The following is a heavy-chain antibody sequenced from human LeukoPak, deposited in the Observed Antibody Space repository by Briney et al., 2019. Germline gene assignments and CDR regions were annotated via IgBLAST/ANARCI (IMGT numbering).Heavy chain of an antibody. CDR3: GRVPTRGGIDY. V-gene: IGHV5-51*01. J-gene: IGHJ4*02. Sequence: ESLTISCKGSGYSFTNYWIGWVRQMPGKGLEWMGIIYPGDSDTRYSPSFQGQVTISADKSISTAYLQWSSLKASDTAMYYCGRVPTRGGIDYWGQGTLVTVSS. CDR2: IYPGDSDT. CDR1: GYSFTNYW.